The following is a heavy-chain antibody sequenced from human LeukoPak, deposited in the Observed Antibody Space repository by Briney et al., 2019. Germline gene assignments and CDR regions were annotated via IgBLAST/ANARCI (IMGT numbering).Heavy chain of an antibody. V-gene: IGHV1-69*05. J-gene: IGHJ4*02. D-gene: IGHD3-22*01. CDR3: AREGDSSVPVYYFDY. CDR2: IIPIFGTA. CDR1: GGTFSSYA. Sequence: ASVKVSCKASGGTFSSYAISWVRQAPGQGLEWMGGIIPIFGTANYAQKFQGRVTITTDESTSTAYMELSSLRSEDTAVYYCAREGDSSVPVYYFDYWGQGTLVTVSS.